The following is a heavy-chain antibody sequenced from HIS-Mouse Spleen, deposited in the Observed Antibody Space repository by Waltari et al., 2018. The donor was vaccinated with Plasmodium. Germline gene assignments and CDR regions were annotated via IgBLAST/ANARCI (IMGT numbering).Heavy chain of an antibody. D-gene: IGHD1-26*01. V-gene: IGHV3-23*01. CDR2: ISGSGGST. CDR1: GSTFISYA. Sequence: EVQLLESGGGLVQPGGSLRLSCSASGSTFISYAMSWVRQAPGKGLEGVSAISGSGGSTYYADSVKGRFTISRDNSKNTLYLQMNSLRAEDTAVYYCAKSGSYYAFDIWGQGTMVTVSS. J-gene: IGHJ3*02. CDR3: AKSGSYYAFDI.